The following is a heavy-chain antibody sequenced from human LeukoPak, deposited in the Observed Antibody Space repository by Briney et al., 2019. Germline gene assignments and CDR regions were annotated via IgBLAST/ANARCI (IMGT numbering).Heavy chain of an antibody. Sequence: GASVKVSCKASGYTFTSSDFNWVRQATGQGLEWMGWMNPNSGNTGYAQKFQGRVTMTRDTSISTAYMELSSLRSEDTAVYYCARGGDNYDYVCDYWGQGTLVTVSS. D-gene: IGHD3-16*01. CDR1: GYTFTSSD. CDR2: MNPNSGNT. J-gene: IGHJ4*02. V-gene: IGHV1-8*01. CDR3: ARGGDNYDYVCDY.